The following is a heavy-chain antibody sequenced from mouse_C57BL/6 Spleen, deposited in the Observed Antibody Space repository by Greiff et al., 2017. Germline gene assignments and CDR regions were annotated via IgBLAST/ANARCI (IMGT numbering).Heavy chain of an antibody. CDR2: IWGDGST. Sequence: VQLVESGPGLVAPSQSLSITCTVSGFSLTSYGVSWVRQPPGKGLEWLGGIWGDGSTNYHSALISRLSISKDNSKSQVFLKLNSQQADDTATCYCAKKGWDYYFDYWGQGTTLTVSS. CDR3: AKKGWDYYFDY. CDR1: GFSLTSYG. J-gene: IGHJ2*01. D-gene: IGHD3-3*01. V-gene: IGHV2-3*01.